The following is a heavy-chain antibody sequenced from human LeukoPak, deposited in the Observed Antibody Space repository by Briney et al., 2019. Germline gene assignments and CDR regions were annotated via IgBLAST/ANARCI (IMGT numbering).Heavy chain of an antibody. V-gene: IGHV3-66*01. CDR3: ARGPGWNYFDY. CDR1: GFTVSSNY. J-gene: IGHJ4*02. Sequence: GRSLRLSCAASGFTVSSNYMSWVRQAPGKGLEWVSVFYRDGSTYYADSVKGRFTISRDNSKNTVYLQMNSLRAEDTAVYYCARGPGWNYFDYWGQGTLVTVSS. CDR2: FYRDGST. D-gene: IGHD2-15*01.